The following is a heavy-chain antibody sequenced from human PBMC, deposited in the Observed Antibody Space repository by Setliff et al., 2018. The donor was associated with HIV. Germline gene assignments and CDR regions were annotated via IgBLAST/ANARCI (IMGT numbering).Heavy chain of an antibody. V-gene: IGHV3-23*01. D-gene: IGHD3-10*02. CDR3: AKVLLFGVDVFDI. Sequence: PGGSLRLSCAASGFNFNSYAMGWVRQAPGKGLEWVSTVGAVGSPKFYAESVKGRFTISKDNSKNTLYLQMTSLRDEDTAVYYCAKVLLFGVDVFDIWGQGTMVTVSS. CDR1: GFNFNSYA. J-gene: IGHJ3*02. CDR2: VGAVGSPK.